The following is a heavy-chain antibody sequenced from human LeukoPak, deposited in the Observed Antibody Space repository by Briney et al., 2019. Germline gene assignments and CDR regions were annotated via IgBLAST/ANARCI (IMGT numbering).Heavy chain of an antibody. CDR3: ARDDNYCDSSGYLDY. D-gene: IGHD3-22*01. CDR1: GGSFSGYY. Sequence: SETLSLTCAVYGGSFSGYYWSWIRQPPGKGLEWIGEINHSGSTNYNPSLKSRVTISVDTSKNQFSLKLSSVTAADTAVYYCARDDNYCDSSGYLDYWGQGTLVTVSS. J-gene: IGHJ4*02. CDR2: INHSGST. V-gene: IGHV4-34*01.